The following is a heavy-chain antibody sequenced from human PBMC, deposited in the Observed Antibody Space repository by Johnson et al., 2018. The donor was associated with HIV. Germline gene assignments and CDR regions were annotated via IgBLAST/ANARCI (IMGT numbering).Heavy chain of an antibody. V-gene: IGHV3-7*05. Sequence: VQLVESGGGLVQPGGSLRLSCAVSGFTFSDYWMSWVRQAPGKGLEWVANIKQGGSEKYYVDSVKGRFIVSRDNAKNLLYLQMSSLRAEDTVVYYCARGWSGAFDIWGQGTMVTVSS. J-gene: IGHJ3*02. D-gene: IGHD2-15*01. CDR3: ARGWSGAFDI. CDR1: GFTFSDYW. CDR2: IKQGGSEK.